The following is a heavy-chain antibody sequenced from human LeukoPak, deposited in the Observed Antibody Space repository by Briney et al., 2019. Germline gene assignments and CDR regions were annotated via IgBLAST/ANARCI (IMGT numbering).Heavy chain of an antibody. J-gene: IGHJ4*02. CDR3: ARGGIAAAGTMNY. V-gene: IGHV1-69*05. D-gene: IGHD6-13*01. CDR2: IIPIFGTA. CDR1: GGTFSSYA. Sequence: ASVKVSCKAYGGTFSSYAISWVRQAPGQGLEWMGRIIPIFGTANHAQKFQGRVTITTDESTSTAYMELSSLRSEDTAVYYCARGGIAAAGTMNYWGQGTLVTVSS.